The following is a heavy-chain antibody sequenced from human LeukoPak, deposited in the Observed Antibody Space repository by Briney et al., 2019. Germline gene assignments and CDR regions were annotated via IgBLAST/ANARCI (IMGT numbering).Heavy chain of an antibody. CDR2: IYYSGST. J-gene: IGHJ6*03. CDR1: GGSISSYY. CDR3: AREVRYFYYMDV. V-gene: IGHV4-59*12. Sequence: SETLSLTCSVSGGSISSYYWSWIRQPPGKGLEWIGYIYYSGSTNYNPSLKSRVTISVDTSKNQFSLKLTSVTAADTAVYYCAREVRYFYYMDVWGKGTTVTVSS.